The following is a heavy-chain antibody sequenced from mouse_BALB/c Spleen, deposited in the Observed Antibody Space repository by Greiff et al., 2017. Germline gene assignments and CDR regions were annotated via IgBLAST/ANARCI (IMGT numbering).Heavy chain of an antibody. CDR2: IDPSDSYT. CDR3: TRERGRYFDY. V-gene: IGHV1S127*01. CDR1: GYTFTSYW. J-gene: IGHJ2*01. Sequence: VQLQQPGAELVKPGASVKMSCKASGYTFTSYWMHWVKQRPGQGLEWIGTIDPSDSYTSYNQKFKGKATLTVDTSSSTAYMQLSSLTSEDSAVYYCTRERGRYFDYWGQGTTLTVSS.